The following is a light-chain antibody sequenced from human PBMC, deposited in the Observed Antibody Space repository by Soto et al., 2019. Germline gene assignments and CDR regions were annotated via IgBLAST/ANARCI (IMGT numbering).Light chain of an antibody. CDR2: SNN. V-gene: IGLV1-44*01. CDR3: ETWDDSLHAWV. J-gene: IGLJ3*02. Sequence: QSVLTQPPSASGTPGQRVTISCSGSSSNIGRDAVRWYRQLPGTAPKLLIYSNNQRPSWVPDRLSGSKSGTSASLAISGLQSEDEADYYCETWDDSLHAWVFGGGTKLTVL. CDR1: SSNIGRDA.